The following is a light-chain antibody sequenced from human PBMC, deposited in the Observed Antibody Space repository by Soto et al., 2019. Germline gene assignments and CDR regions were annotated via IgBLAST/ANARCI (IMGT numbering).Light chain of an antibody. CDR1: QSVGSN. V-gene: IGKV3D-15*03. CDR2: QTS. J-gene: IGKJ1*01. CDR3: HQRQSWPRT. Sequence: EVVMTQSPATLPVSPGGRVTLSCRASQSVGSNLAWYQQRPGQPPRLLIYQTSLRAAGIPARFSASGSGTDFTLTISDVQPEDFALYYCHQRQSWPRTFGQGTKVDIK.